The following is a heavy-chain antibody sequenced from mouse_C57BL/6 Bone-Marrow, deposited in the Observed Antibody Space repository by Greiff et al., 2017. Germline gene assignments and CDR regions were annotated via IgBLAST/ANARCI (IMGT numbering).Heavy chain of an antibody. D-gene: IGHD1-1*01. CDR2: IRYDGSN. CDR1: GYSITSGYY. V-gene: IGHV3-6*01. J-gene: IGHJ3*01. CDR3: ARGYYYGSSAFAY. Sequence: EVKLMESGPGLVKPSQSLSLTCSVTGYSITSGYYWNWIRQFPGNKLEWMGYIRYDGSNNYNPSLKNRISITRDTSKNQFFLKLNSVTTEDTATYDCARGYYYGSSAFAYWGQGTLVTVSA.